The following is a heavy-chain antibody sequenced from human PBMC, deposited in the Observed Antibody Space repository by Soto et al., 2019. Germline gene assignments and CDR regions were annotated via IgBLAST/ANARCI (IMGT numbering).Heavy chain of an antibody. J-gene: IGHJ4*02. Sequence: SVMQSLSCGVSGGYIGVGDSWSCVRQTPQRGLEYIGEIFHDGTANYYPSFERRVAISVDTSKNQFSLKLTSVTAADTAIYFCARLVYDTRLNYMYFDFWGQGALVT. D-gene: IGHD2-8*01. CDR1: GGYIGVGDS. V-gene: IGHV4-4*02. CDR2: IFHDGTA. CDR3: ARLVYDTRLNYMYFDF.